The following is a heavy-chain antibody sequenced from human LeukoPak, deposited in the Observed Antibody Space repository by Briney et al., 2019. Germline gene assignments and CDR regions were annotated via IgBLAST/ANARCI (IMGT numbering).Heavy chain of an antibody. J-gene: IGHJ3*02. CDR1: GGSISSYY. CDR3: ARHHGPTGTTSVDAFDI. D-gene: IGHD1-7*01. V-gene: IGHV4-59*08. CDR2: IYYSGST. Sequence: SETLSLTCTVSGGSISSYYWSWIRQPPGKGLEWIGYIYYSGSTNYNPSLKSRVTISVDTSKNQFSLKLSSVTAADTAVYYCARHHGPTGTTSVDAFDIWGQGTMVTVSS.